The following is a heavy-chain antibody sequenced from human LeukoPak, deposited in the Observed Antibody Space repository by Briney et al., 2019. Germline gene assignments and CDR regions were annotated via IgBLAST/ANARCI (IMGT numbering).Heavy chain of an antibody. CDR3: ARRGAASPRYYYGSGSYPGESYYYGMDV. CDR1: GGSFRGYY. CDR2: INHSGST. D-gene: IGHD3-10*01. V-gene: IGHV4-34*01. J-gene: IGHJ6*04. Sequence: SETLSLTCAVYGGSFRGYYWSWIRQPPGKGLEWIGEINHSGSTNYNPSLKSRVTISVDTSKNQFSLKLSSVTAADTAVYYCARRGAASPRYYYGSGSYPGESYYYGMDVWGKGTTVTVSS.